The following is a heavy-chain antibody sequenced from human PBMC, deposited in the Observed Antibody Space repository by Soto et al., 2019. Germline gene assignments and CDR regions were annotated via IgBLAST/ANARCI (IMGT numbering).Heavy chain of an antibody. V-gene: IGHV1-18*01. Sequence: ASVKVSCKASGYIFINYGITWVRQAPGQGLEWMGWISGYNGNTKYADKLQGRVTMTTDTSTTTAYMELRSLRSDDTAVYYCARDDVPAANWLDRWGQGTLV. CDR1: GYIFINYG. CDR2: ISGYNGNT. CDR3: ARDDVPAANWLDR. J-gene: IGHJ5*02. D-gene: IGHD2-2*01.